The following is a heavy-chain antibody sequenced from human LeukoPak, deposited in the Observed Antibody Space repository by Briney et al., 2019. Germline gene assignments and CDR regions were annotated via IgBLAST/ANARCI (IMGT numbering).Heavy chain of an antibody. CDR3: ASDPISYSSGWYGG. D-gene: IGHD6-19*01. CDR2: IIPIFGTA. J-gene: IGHJ4*02. CDR1: GGTFSSYA. V-gene: IGHV1-69*13. Sequence: SVKVSCKASGGTFSSYAISWVRQAPGQGLEWMGGIIPIFGTANYAQKFQGRVTITADESTSTAYMELSSLRSDDTAVYYCASDPISYSSGWYGGWGQGTLVTVSS.